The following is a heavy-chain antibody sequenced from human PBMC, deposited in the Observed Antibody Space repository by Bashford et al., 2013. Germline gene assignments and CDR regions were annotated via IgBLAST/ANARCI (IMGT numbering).Heavy chain of an antibody. V-gene: IGHV4-39*01. CDR3: ARIHYYDNGGYYYYFED. CDR1: GGSVSSSSYY. CDR2: LYYSGST. Sequence: SETLSLTCTVSGGSVSSSSYYWAWIRQSPGKTLEWIGSLYYSGSTYYTPSLRSRVTMSGDTSKNQFSLNLSSVTAADTAVYYCARIHYYDNGGYYYYFEDWGQGTLVTVSS. J-gene: IGHJ4*02. D-gene: IGHD3-22*01.